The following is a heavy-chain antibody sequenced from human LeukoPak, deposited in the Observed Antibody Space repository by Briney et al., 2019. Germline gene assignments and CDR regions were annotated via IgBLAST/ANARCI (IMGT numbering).Heavy chain of an antibody. CDR3: ARGHPYNYGSNYMDV. CDR2: VTNNGDTT. J-gene: IGHJ6*03. V-gene: IGHV3-64*01. D-gene: IGHD3-10*01. CDR1: GFNFSAYA. Sequence: PGGSLRLSCAASGFNFSAYAMHWVRQAPGKGLEYVSVVTNNGDTTYYANSVKGRFTISRDNSKSTLFLQMDSLRGEDMGVYCCARGHPYNYGSNYMDVWGSGTTVTVS.